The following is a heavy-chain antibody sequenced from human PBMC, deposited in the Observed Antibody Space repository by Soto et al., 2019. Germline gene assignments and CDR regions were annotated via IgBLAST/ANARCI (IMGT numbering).Heavy chain of an antibody. CDR3: AHTPYGSGTYYEGALDY. V-gene: IGHV2-5*02. D-gene: IGHD3-10*01. Sequence: QITLKESGPMMVKPTQTLTLTCTLSGFSLSTSGVGVAWIRQPPGKALEWLAVLYWDDDKRYRPSLKSRLTVTTDTSKNHVVLIMTNVDPEDTATYYCAHTPYGSGTYYEGALDYWGQGTLVTVSS. CDR1: GFSLSTSGVG. J-gene: IGHJ4*02. CDR2: LYWDDDK.